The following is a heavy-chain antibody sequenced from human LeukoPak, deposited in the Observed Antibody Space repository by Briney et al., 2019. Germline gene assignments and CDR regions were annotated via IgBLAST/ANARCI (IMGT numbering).Heavy chain of an antibody. CDR3: ARVANYYDSSGYHLLRYYYGMDV. CDR1: GGSISNHY. V-gene: IGHV4-59*11. J-gene: IGHJ6*02. Sequence: SETLSLTCTVSGGSISNHYWSWIRQPPGKGLEWIGYIYYSGSTNYNPSLKSRVTISVDTSKNQFSLKLSSVTAADTAVYYCARVANYYDSSGYHLLRYYYGMDVWGQGTTVTVSS. D-gene: IGHD3-22*01. CDR2: IYYSGST.